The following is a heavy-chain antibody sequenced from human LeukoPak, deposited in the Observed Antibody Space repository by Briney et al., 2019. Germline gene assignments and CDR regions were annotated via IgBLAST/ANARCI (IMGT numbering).Heavy chain of an antibody. CDR3: AKDTSSSWYYFDY. J-gene: IGHJ4*02. D-gene: IGHD6-13*01. Sequence: GGSRRLSCGASGFTFSIYAMSWVRQAPGKGLEWVSTISGSGGSTYYADSVKGRFTISRDNSKNTLYLQMKSLRAEDTAVYYCAKDTSSSWYYFDYWGQGTLVTVSS. CDR1: GFTFSIYA. CDR2: ISGSGGST. V-gene: IGHV3-23*01.